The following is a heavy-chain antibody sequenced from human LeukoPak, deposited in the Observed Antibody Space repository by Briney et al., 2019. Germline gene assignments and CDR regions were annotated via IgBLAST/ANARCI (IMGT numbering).Heavy chain of an antibody. CDR2: IYYSGST. CDR3: ARRFSGWGLDY. V-gene: IGHV4-59*08. Sequence: SETLSLTCTVSGGSISSYYWSWIRQPPGKGLEWIGYIYYSGSTNYNPSLKSRVTISVDTSKNQFSLKLSSVTAADTAVYYCARRFSGWGLDYWGQGTLVTVSS. J-gene: IGHJ4*02. CDR1: GGSISSYY. D-gene: IGHD6-19*01.